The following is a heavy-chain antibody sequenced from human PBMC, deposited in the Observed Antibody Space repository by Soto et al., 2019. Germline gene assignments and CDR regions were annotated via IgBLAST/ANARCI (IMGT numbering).Heavy chain of an antibody. D-gene: IGHD6-13*01. J-gene: IGHJ4*02. CDR1: GGSISSYY. CDR3: ATSPRIAAAGTYFDY. Sequence: SETLSLTCTVSGGSISSYYWSWIRQPPGKGLEWIGYIYYSGSTNYNPSLKSRVTISVDTSKNQFSLKLSSVTAADTAVYYCATSPRIAAAGTYFDYWGQGTLVTVSS. CDR2: IYYSGST. V-gene: IGHV4-59*01.